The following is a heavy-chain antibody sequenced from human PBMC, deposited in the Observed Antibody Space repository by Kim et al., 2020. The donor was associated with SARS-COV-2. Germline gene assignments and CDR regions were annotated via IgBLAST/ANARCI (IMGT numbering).Heavy chain of an antibody. CDR1: GGSISSSSYY. CDR2: IYYSGST. V-gene: IGHV4-39*01. Sequence: SETLSLTCTVSGGSISSSSYYWGWIRQPPGKGLEWIGSIYYSGSTYYNPSLKSRVTISVDTSKNQFSLKLSSVTAADTAVYYCARHVRVRQQLVRGWFDPWGQGTLVTVSS. J-gene: IGHJ5*02. D-gene: IGHD6-13*01. CDR3: ARHVRVRQQLVRGWFDP.